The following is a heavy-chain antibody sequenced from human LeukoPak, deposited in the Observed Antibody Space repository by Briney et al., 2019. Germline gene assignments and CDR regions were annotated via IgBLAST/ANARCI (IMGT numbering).Heavy chain of an antibody. CDR3: ATTGVRRDNWFDP. D-gene: IGHD3-10*01. Sequence: PGGSLRLSCAASEFTFNNYWMSWVRQAPGKGLEWVSYISEDTSIIHYADSVKGRFTISRDNAKNSLYLQMSSLRVVDTAVYYCATTGVRRDNWFDPWGQGTLVTVSS. CDR2: ISEDTSII. CDR1: EFTFNNYW. J-gene: IGHJ5*02. V-gene: IGHV3-48*01.